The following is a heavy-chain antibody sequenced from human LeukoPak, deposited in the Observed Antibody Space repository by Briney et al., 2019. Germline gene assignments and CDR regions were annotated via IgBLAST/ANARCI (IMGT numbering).Heavy chain of an antibody. CDR2: IDTDGSST. J-gene: IGHJ4*02. D-gene: IGHD3-16*01. V-gene: IGHV3-74*01. CDR3: VRALGDCWGQGDY. CDR1: GFTFSNHW. Sequence: GGSLRLSCAASGFTFSNHWMYWVRQGPGKGLVWISDIDTDGSSTNYADSVKGRFTISRDNAKNTLYLQMNSLGAADTAVYYCVRALGDCWGQGDYWGQGTLVTVSS.